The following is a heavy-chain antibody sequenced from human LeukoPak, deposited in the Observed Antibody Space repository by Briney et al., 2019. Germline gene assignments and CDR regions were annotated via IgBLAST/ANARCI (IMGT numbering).Heavy chain of an antibody. CDR1: GFTFSSYA. Sequence: SGGTLRLSCAASGFTFSSYAMSWVRQAPGKGLEWVSAISGSGGSTYYADSVKGRFTISRDNAKNTLYLQMNSLRAEDTAVYYCAPPAVDTTLAYYFDYWGQGTLVTVSS. J-gene: IGHJ4*02. V-gene: IGHV3-23*01. CDR2: ISGSGGST. D-gene: IGHD5-18*01. CDR3: APPAVDTTLAYYFDY.